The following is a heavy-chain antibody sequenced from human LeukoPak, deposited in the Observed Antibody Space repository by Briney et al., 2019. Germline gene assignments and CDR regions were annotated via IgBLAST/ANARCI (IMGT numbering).Heavy chain of an antibody. Sequence: PGGSLRLSCAASGFTVSSNYMSWVRQAPGQGLEWVSMIYSGGNIYYTDSVKGRFTISRDNSKNTLDLQMNSLRVEDTAVYYCARRGHGYGSPFDYWGQGTLVTVSS. CDR3: ARRGHGYGSPFDY. CDR2: IYSGGNI. J-gene: IGHJ4*02. CDR1: GFTVSSNY. D-gene: IGHD5-18*01. V-gene: IGHV3-66*04.